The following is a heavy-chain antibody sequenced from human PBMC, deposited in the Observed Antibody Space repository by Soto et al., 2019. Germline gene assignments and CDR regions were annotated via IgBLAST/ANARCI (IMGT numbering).Heavy chain of an antibody. CDR1: GYTFTSYG. D-gene: IGHD3-3*01. Sequence: QVQLVQSGAEVKKPGASVNVSCKASGYTFTSYGISWVRQAPGQGLEWMGWISAYNGNTNYAQKLQGRVTMTTDTSTSTAYMELRSLRSDDTAVYYCARTNYDFWSGSGAGMDVWGQWTTVTVSS. J-gene: IGHJ6*02. CDR2: ISAYNGNT. CDR3: ARTNYDFWSGSGAGMDV. V-gene: IGHV1-18*01.